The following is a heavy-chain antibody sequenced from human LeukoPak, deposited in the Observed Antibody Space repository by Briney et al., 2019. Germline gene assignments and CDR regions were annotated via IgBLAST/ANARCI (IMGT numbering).Heavy chain of an antibody. D-gene: IGHD6-13*01. CDR2: ISGSGGST. Sequence: GGSLRLSCAASGFTFSSSAVSWVRQAPGKGLEWVSAISGSGGSTYYADSVKGRFTISRDNSKNTLYLQMNSLRAGDTAVYYCAKASSLIAAAALFDYWGQGTLVTVSS. CDR1: GFTFSSSA. V-gene: IGHV3-23*01. CDR3: AKASSLIAAAALFDY. J-gene: IGHJ4*02.